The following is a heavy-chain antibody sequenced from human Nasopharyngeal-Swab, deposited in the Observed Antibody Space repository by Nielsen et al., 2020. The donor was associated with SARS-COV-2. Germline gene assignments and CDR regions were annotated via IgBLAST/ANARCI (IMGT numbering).Heavy chain of an antibody. CDR1: GFTFSNYA. V-gene: IGHV3-30-3*01. CDR2: ISYDGSLK. Sequence: GESLKISCAASGFTFSNYALHWVRQAPGKGLEWVAVISYDGSLKYYANSVKGRFSISRDNSRNTLYLHMNSLRTDDTGVFYCVRLSIAAAGVDFWGQGTLVTVSS. CDR3: VRLSIAAAGVDF. J-gene: IGHJ4*02. D-gene: IGHD6-13*01.